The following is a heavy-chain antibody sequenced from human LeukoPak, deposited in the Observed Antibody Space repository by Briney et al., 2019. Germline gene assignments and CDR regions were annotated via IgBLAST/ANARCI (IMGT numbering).Heavy chain of an antibody. CDR2: IRYDGSNK. CDR1: GFTFSSYG. D-gene: IGHD6-19*01. CDR3: AKEEQWLVLGEFDY. J-gene: IGHJ4*02. V-gene: IGHV3-30*02. Sequence: GGSLRLSCAASGFTFSSYGMHWVRQAPGKGLEWVAFIRYDGSNKYYADSVKGRFTISRDNSKNTLYLQMNSLRAEDTAVYYCAKEEQWLVLGEFDYWGQGTLVTVSS.